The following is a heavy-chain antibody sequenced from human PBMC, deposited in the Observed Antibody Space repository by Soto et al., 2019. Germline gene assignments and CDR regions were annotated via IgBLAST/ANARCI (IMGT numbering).Heavy chain of an antibody. V-gene: IGHV3-23*01. CDR2: ISGSGGST. J-gene: IGHJ4*02. Sequence: EVQLLESGGGLVQPGGSLRLSCAASGFTFSSYAMSWVRQAPGKGLEWVSAISGSGGSTYYADSVKGRFSISRDNSKNTLYLQMNSLRAEDTAVYYCAKCCSGGSCYPDYWGQGTLVTVSS. CDR1: GFTFSSYA. CDR3: AKCCSGGSCYPDY. D-gene: IGHD2-15*01.